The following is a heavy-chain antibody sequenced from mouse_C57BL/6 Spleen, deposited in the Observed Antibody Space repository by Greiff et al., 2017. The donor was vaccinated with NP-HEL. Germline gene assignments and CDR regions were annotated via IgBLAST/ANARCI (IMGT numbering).Heavy chain of an antibody. J-gene: IGHJ3*01. V-gene: IGHV1-20*01. CDR1: GYSFTGYF. Sequence: VQLKQSGPELVKPGDSVKISCKASGYSFTGYFMNWVMQSHGKSLEWIGRINPYNGDTFYNQKFKGKATLPVDKSSSTAHMELRSLTCEDAAVYYVARSGPYDYDEGFAYWGQGTLVTVSA. CDR2: INPYNGDT. CDR3: ARSGPYDYDEGFAY. D-gene: IGHD2-4*01.